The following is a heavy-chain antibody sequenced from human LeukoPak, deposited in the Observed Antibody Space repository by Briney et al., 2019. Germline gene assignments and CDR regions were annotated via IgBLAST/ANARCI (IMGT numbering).Heavy chain of an antibody. CDR2: ISDSGAST. Sequence: GGSLRLSCAASGFTFSNYAMSWVRQTPGKGLEWVSTISDSGASTYYADSVKGRFTISRDNSKNTLYLQMNSLRDEDTAVYYCAKVPYSDYGAGRPPFMDVWGQGTTVAISS. CDR1: GFTFSNYA. J-gene: IGHJ6*02. V-gene: IGHV3-23*01. D-gene: IGHD3-10*01. CDR3: AKVPYSDYGAGRPPFMDV.